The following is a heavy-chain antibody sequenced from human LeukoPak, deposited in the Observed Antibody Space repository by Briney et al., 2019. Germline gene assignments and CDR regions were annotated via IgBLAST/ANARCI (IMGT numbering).Heavy chain of an antibody. V-gene: IGHV4-59*08. Sequence: PSETLSLTCAVYGGSFSGYYWTWIRQSPGKGLEWIGYIYYSGSSYYNPSLKSRVTISVDTSKNQLSLRLSSVTAADTAVYYCATNYHTSGYNYYFYMDVWGKGTTVTVSS. J-gene: IGHJ6*03. D-gene: IGHD3-22*01. CDR2: IYYSGSS. CDR1: GGSFSGYY. CDR3: ATNYHTSGYNYYFYMDV.